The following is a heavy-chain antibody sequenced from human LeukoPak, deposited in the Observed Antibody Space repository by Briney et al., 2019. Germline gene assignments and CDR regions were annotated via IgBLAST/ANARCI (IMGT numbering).Heavy chain of an antibody. J-gene: IGHJ4*02. CDR2: ISAYNGNT. CDR1: GYTLTGFY. CDR3: AREESRIKGDTGEDY. D-gene: IGHD3-10*01. V-gene: IGHV1-18*04. Sequence: GASVKVSCKASGYTLTGFYIHWVRQAPGQGLEWMGWISAYNGNTNYAQKLQGRVTMTTDTSTSTAYMELRSLRSDDTAVYYCAREESRIKGDTGEDYWGQGTLVTVSS.